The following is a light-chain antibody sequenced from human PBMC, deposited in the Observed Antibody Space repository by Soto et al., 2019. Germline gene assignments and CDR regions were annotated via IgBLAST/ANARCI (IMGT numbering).Light chain of an antibody. CDR1: QGISNY. CDR2: AAS. Sequence: DIQMTQSPSALSASVGDRVTITCRASQGISNYLAWYQQKPGKVPKLLIYAASTLQSGVPSRFSGSGSGTDFTLTISSLQTEDVATYYCEKYNSSPWTCGQGPKVAIK. V-gene: IGKV1-27*01. CDR3: EKYNSSPWT. J-gene: IGKJ1*01.